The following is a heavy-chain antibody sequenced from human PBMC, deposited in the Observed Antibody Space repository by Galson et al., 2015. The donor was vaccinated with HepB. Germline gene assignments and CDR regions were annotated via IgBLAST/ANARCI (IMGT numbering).Heavy chain of an antibody. CDR2: IDWNNDK. J-gene: IGHJ4*02. Sequence: PALVKPTQTLTLTCTFSGFSLTTPAMRVSWIRQLPGKALEWLARIDWNNDKFYSTSLETRLTISKDTSKNQVVLTMTNMDPLDTATFYCARTVAPCGHYYFDYGGQGTLVTVS. CDR3: ARTVAPCGHYYFDY. D-gene: IGHD3-10*01. V-gene: IGHV2-70*04. CDR1: GFSLTTPAMR.